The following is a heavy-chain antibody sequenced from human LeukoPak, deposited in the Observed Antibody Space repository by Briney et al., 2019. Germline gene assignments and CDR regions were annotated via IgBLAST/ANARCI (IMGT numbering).Heavy chain of an antibody. CDR2: ISSSSSYI. Sequence: GGSLRLSCAASGFTFSSYSMNLVRQAPGKRLGWVSSISSSSSYIYYADSVKGRFTISRDNAKNSLYLQMNSLRAEDTAVYYCARDEGPDCSSTSCSIYGMDVWGKGTTVTVSS. J-gene: IGHJ6*04. D-gene: IGHD2-2*01. CDR3: ARDEGPDCSSTSCSIYGMDV. V-gene: IGHV3-21*01. CDR1: GFTFSSYS.